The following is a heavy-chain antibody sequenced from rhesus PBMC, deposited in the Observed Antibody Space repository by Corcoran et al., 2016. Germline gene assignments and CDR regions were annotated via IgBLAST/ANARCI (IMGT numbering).Heavy chain of an antibody. CDR3: ATDPGDHLIEY. CDR2: ISGSPGTH. D-gene: IGHD1-38*01. J-gene: IGHJ4*01. CDR1: GGSISSNNC. Sequence: QLQLQESGPGLVKPSETLSLTCAVSGGSISSNNCWNWIRQPPGKGLEWIGRISGSPGTHTSNTSLTGRVTSSTDPSKNRFSLKVPSVAVADTAVYYCATDPGDHLIEYWGPGVLVTVSS. V-gene: IGHV4-57*01.